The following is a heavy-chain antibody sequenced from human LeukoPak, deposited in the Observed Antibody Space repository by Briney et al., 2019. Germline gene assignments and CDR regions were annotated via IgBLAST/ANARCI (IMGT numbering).Heavy chain of an antibody. V-gene: IGHV4-34*01. J-gene: IGHJ4*02. Sequence: SETLSLTCAVYGGSFSGYYWSWIRQPPGKGLERIGEINHSGSTNYNPSLKSRVTISVDTSKNQFSLKLSSVTAADTAVYYCARAARRDYNYWGQGTLVTVSS. D-gene: IGHD3-16*01. CDR2: INHSGST. CDR3: ARAARRDYNY. CDR1: GGSFSGYY.